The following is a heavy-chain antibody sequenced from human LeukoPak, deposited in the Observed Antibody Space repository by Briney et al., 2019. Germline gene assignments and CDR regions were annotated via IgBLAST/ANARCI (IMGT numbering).Heavy chain of an antibody. CDR2: ISGSGGST. CDR1: GFTFSSYA. V-gene: IGHV3-23*01. D-gene: IGHD6-25*01. J-gene: IGHJ4*02. Sequence: GGSLRLSCAASGFTFSSYAMTWVRQAPGKGLEWVSAISGSGGSTYHADSVKGRFTISRDNSKNTLYLQMSSLRAEDTAVYYCARGRPGYVDYWGQGTLVTVSS. CDR3: ARGRPGYVDY.